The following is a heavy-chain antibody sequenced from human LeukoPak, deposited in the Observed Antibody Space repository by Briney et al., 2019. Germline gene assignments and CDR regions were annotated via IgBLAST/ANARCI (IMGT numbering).Heavy chain of an antibody. CDR1: GGSFSGYY. D-gene: IGHD6-13*01. Sequence: PSETLSLTCAVYGGSFSGYYWSWIRQPPGKGLEWIGGINHSGSTNYNPSLKSRVTISVDTSKNQFSLKLSSVTAADTAVYYCARGYSSSWYPNYYFDYWGQGTLVTVSS. V-gene: IGHV4-34*01. CDR2: INHSGST. J-gene: IGHJ4*02. CDR3: ARGYSSSWYPNYYFDY.